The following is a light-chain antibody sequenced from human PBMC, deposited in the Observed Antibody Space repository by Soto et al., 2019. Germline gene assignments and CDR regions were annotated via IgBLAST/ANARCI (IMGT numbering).Light chain of an antibody. J-gene: IGKJ1*01. Sequence: DIQMTQSPSSLSACVGDSATITCRASQSISTFLNWYQQQPGKAPKLLIYAASSLQSGVPSRFSGSGSETDFTLTITTLQPDDFASYFCQQSYDTSWTFGRGTKVDIK. V-gene: IGKV1-39*01. CDR3: QQSYDTSWT. CDR2: AAS. CDR1: QSISTF.